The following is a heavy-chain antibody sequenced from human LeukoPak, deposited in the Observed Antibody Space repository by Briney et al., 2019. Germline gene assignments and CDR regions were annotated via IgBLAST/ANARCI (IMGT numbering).Heavy chain of an antibody. CDR3: ASGFGEPNWFDP. CDR2: ISSSGSTI. Sequence: GGSLRLSCAASGFTFSSYSMNWVRQAPGKGLEWVSYISSSGSTIYYADSVKGRFTISRDNAKNSLYLQMNSLRAEDTAVYYCASGFGEPNWFDPWGQGTLVTVSS. V-gene: IGHV3-48*04. J-gene: IGHJ5*02. CDR1: GFTFSSYS. D-gene: IGHD3-10*01.